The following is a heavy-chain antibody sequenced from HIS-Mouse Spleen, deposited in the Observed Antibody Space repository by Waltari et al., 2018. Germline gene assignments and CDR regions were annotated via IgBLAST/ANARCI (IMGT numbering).Heavy chain of an antibody. CDR3: ARGVAPFDY. J-gene: IGHJ4*02. D-gene: IGHD2-15*01. Sequence: QVQLQQWGAGLLNPSETLCLTRAVYGGSFPGYSCSWLRLPPGKGLEWIGEINHSGSTNYNPSLKSRVTISVDTSKNQFSLKLSSVTAADTAVYYCARGVAPFDYWGQGTLVTVSS. CDR1: GGSFPGYS. CDR2: INHSGST. V-gene: IGHV4-34*01.